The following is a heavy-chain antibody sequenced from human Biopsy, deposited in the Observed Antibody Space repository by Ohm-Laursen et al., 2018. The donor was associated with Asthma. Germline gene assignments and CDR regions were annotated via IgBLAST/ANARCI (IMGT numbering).Heavy chain of an antibody. CDR1: GGYIDSPDWP. Sequence: SQTLSLTCAVSGGYIDSPDWPWCWIRQSPGKGLQWLGYAHFSGSTHYNPSLDRRIRMSVDTSKSQVSLSLTSVSAADTAVYFCARGRRYGDIFFGMDVWGQGTTVTVSS. CDR2: AHFSGST. V-gene: IGHV4-30-4*01. CDR3: ARGRRYGDIFFGMDV. D-gene: IGHD4-17*01. J-gene: IGHJ6*01.